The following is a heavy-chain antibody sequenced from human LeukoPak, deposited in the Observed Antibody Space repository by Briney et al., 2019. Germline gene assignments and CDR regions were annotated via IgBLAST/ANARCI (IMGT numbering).Heavy chain of an antibody. CDR2: IYYSGST. CDR3: ARALYSSGWYRGEYYFDY. J-gene: IGHJ4*02. V-gene: IGHV4-59*01. Sequence: PSETLSLTCTVSGGSISSYYWSWIRQPPGKGLEWIGYIYYSGSTNYNSSLKSRVTISVDTSKNQFSLKLSSVTAADTAVYYCARALYSSGWYRGEYYFDYWGQGTLVTVSS. CDR1: GGSISSYY. D-gene: IGHD6-19*01.